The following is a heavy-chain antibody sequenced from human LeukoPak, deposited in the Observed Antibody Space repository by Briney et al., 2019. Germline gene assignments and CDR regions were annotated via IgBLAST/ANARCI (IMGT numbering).Heavy chain of an antibody. Sequence: ASVKVSCTASGYSFTSYGITWVRQAPGQGLEWMGWISAHYGHTNYAQKFQGRVTMTTDTSTSTAYMELRSLRSDDTAVYYCARDFYHGHCAGLSCFLLDYWGQGALVIVSS. CDR3: ARDFYHGHCAGLSCFLLDY. CDR2: ISAHYGHT. J-gene: IGHJ4*02. CDR1: GYSFTSYG. V-gene: IGHV1-18*01. D-gene: IGHD2-8*02.